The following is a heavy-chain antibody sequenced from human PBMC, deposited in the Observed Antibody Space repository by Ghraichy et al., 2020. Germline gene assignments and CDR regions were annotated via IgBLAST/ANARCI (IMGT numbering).Heavy chain of an antibody. CDR3: ARWEMGGYFDY. CDR1: GGSISSGGYS. V-gene: IGHV4-30-2*01. D-gene: IGHD5-24*01. CDR2: IYHSGST. Sequence: SETLSLTCAVSGGSISSGGYSWSWIRQPPGKGLEWIGYIYHSGSTYYNPSLKSRVTISVDRSKNQFSLKLSSVTAADTAVYYCARWEMGGYFDYWGQGTLVTVSS. J-gene: IGHJ4*02.